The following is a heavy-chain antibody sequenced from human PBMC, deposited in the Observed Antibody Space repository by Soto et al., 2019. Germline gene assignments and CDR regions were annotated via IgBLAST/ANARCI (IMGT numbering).Heavy chain of an antibody. CDR3: ARASIHGSSWYFWCDP. Sequence: QVQLVQSGAEVRKPGSSVKVSCKASGGTFSRYAINWVRQAPGQGLEWMGGIIPMFGTTNYAQKFKGRVTITADESTSTVYMELNNLRSEDAAVYYCARASIHGSSWYFWCDPRGQGTLVTVSS. V-gene: IGHV1-69*01. CDR2: IIPMFGTT. D-gene: IGHD6-13*01. J-gene: IGHJ5*01. CDR1: GGTFSRYA.